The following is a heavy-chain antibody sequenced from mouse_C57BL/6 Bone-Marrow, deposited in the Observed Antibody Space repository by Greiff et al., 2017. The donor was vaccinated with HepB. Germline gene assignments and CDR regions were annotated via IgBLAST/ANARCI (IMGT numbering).Heavy chain of an antibody. CDR2: IDPENGDT. Sequence: EVQLQQSGAELVRPGASVKLSCTASGFNIKDDYMHWVKQRPEQGLEWIGWIDPENGDTEYASKFQGKATITADTSSNTAYLQLSSLTSEDTAVYYCTTITTVKKGDYWGQGTTLTVSS. V-gene: IGHV14-4*01. CDR1: GFNIKDDY. D-gene: IGHD1-1*01. J-gene: IGHJ2*01. CDR3: TTITTVKKGDY.